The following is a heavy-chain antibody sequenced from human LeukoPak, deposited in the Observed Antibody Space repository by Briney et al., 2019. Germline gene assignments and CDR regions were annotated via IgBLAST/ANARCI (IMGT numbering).Heavy chain of an antibody. CDR1: GASFSGSY. CDR2: IYTSGST. Sequence: SETLSLTCAVFGASFSGSYWSWVRQPPGKGLEWIGRIYTSGSTNYNPSPKSRVTISVHTSKNQFSLKLSSVTAADTAVYYCARVNYGGNSPHYYCYYMDVWGKGTTVTISS. CDR3: ARVNYGGNSPHYYCYYMDV. D-gene: IGHD4-23*01. V-gene: IGHV4-4*08. J-gene: IGHJ6*03.